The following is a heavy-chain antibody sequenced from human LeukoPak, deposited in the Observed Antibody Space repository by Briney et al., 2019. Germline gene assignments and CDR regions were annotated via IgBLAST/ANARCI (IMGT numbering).Heavy chain of an antibody. CDR2: IYYSGST. Sequence: SETLSLTCSVSGGSIISSSYYWGWIRQPPGKGLEWIGSIYYSGSTYYNPSLKSRVTISVDTSKNQFSLKLSSVTAADTAVYYCARHRESARRRYSDYWGQGTLVTVSS. CDR3: ARHRESARRRYSDY. J-gene: IGHJ4*02. D-gene: IGHD3-10*01. V-gene: IGHV4-39*01. CDR1: GGSIISSSYY.